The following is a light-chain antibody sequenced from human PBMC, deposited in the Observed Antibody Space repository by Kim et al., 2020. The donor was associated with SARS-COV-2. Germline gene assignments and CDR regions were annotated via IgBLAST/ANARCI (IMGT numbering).Light chain of an antibody. CDR2: AAS. J-gene: IGKJ1*01. Sequence: ESVGDRGTITCRASQGISNYLAWYQQKPGKVPKLLIYAASTLQSGVPSRFSGSGSGTDFTLTISSLQPEDVATYYCQKYNSAPRTFGQGTKVDIK. CDR3: QKYNSAPRT. CDR1: QGISNY. V-gene: IGKV1-27*01.